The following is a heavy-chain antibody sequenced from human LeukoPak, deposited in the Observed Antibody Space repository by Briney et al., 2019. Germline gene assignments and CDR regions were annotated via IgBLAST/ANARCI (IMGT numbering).Heavy chain of an antibody. CDR1: EFTFTSYV. CDR3: AKGLRSGSAEYNCLDP. V-gene: IGHV3-23*01. D-gene: IGHD3-10*01. CDR2: ISGSGGDT. Sequence: PGGSLRLSCAASEFTFTSYVMTWVRQAPGKGLEWVSAISGSGGDTYYADSVRGRFTISRDNSKNTLYLQMNSLRVEDTAVYYCAKGLRSGSAEYNCLDPWGQGTLVTVPS. J-gene: IGHJ5*02.